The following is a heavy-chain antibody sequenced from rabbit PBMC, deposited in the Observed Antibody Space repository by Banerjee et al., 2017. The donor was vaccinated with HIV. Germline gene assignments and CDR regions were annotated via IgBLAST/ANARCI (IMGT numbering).Heavy chain of an antibody. CDR2: IYAGSSGST. D-gene: IGHD3-1*01. CDR3: ARDPFNGYGRLDL. CDR1: GLDFNGDYY. J-gene: IGHJ3*01. V-gene: IGHV1S45*01. Sequence: QEQLEESGGDLVKPGASLTLTCKGSGLDFNGDYYMCWVRQAPGKGLEWIGCIYAGSSGSTYYASWARGRFTISKASPTTVTLQMTSLTAADTATYFCARDPFNGYGRLDLWGPGTLVTVS.